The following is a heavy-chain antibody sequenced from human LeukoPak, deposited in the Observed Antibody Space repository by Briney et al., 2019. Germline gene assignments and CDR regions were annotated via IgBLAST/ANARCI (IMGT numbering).Heavy chain of an antibody. CDR2: INPNSGGT. CDR1: GYTFTGYF. D-gene: IGHD3-9*01. V-gene: IGHV1-2*02. Sequence: ASVKVSCKASGYTFTGYFMHWVRQAPGQGLEWMGWINPNSGGTNYAQKFQGRVTMTRDMSTSTFYMELSNLVSEDTAVYYCAKDPRDISTGNYDEFDIWGQGTMVTVSS. CDR3: AKDPRDISTGNYDEFDI. J-gene: IGHJ3*02.